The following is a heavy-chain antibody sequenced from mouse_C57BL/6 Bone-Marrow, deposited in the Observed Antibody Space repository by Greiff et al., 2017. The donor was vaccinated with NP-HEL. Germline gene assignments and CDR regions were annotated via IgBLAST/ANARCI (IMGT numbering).Heavy chain of an antibody. Sequence: EVQLVESGGDSVKPGGSLKLSCAASGFTFSSYGMSWVRQTPDKRLEWVATISSGGSYTYYPDSVKGRFTISRDNAKNTLYLQMSSLKSEDTAMYYCARHLTGAWFAYWGQGTLVTVSA. CDR3: ARHLTGAWFAY. J-gene: IGHJ3*01. V-gene: IGHV5-6*01. CDR1: GFTFSSYG. CDR2: ISSGGSYT. D-gene: IGHD4-1*01.